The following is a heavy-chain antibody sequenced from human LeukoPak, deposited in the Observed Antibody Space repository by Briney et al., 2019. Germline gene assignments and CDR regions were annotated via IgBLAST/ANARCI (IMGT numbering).Heavy chain of an antibody. CDR2: IYPGDSDT. CDR1: GYRFTSYW. J-gene: IGHJ4*02. Sequence: PGASLKISCKGSGYRFTSYWIGWVRQLPGKGPEWMGIIYPGDSDTTYRPSFQGQVTISADKSISTAYLQWSSLKASDTAIYYCASGGSESYSDYWGQGTLVTVSS. CDR3: ASGGSESYSDY. D-gene: IGHD1-26*01. V-gene: IGHV5-51*01.